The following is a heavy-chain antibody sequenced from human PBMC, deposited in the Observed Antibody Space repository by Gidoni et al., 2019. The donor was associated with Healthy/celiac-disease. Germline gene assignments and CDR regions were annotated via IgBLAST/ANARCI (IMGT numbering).Heavy chain of an antibody. CDR2: IIPIFGTA. Sequence: QVQLVQSGAEVKKPGSSVKVSCKASGGTFRSYAISWVRQAPGKGLEWMGGIIPIFGTANYAQKFQGRVTITADESTSTAYMELSSLRSEDTAVYYCARILRRSDYSFDYWGQGTLVTVSS. D-gene: IGHD4-4*01. CDR1: GGTFRSYA. V-gene: IGHV1-69*01. J-gene: IGHJ4*02. CDR3: ARILRRSDYSFDY.